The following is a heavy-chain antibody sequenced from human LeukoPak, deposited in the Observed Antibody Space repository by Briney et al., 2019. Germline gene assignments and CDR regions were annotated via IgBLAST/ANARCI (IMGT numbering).Heavy chain of an antibody. Sequence: ASVKVSCKASGYTFSVYFINWVRQAPGQGLEWMAIISPSGGSTFYAQKFQGRVTMTRDMSTSTVYMELSSLRSEDTAVYYCARGLASYMDVWGKGTTVTVSS. CDR2: ISPSGGST. CDR1: GYTFSVYF. CDR3: ARGLASYMDV. J-gene: IGHJ6*03. D-gene: IGHD2-21*01. V-gene: IGHV1-46*01.